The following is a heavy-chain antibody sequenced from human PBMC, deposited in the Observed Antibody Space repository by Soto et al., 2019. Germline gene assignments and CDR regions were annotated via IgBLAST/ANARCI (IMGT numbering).Heavy chain of an antibody. CDR1: GGTFSSYA. D-gene: IGHD2-15*01. V-gene: IGHV1-69*06. Sequence: SVKVSCKASGGTFSSYAISWVRQAPGQGLEWMGGIIPIFGTANYAQKFQGRVTITADKSTSTAYMELSSLRSEDTAVYYCASGDIVVVVAVKAEYFQHWGQGTLVTVSS. J-gene: IGHJ1*01. CDR3: ASGDIVVVVAVKAEYFQH. CDR2: IIPIFGTA.